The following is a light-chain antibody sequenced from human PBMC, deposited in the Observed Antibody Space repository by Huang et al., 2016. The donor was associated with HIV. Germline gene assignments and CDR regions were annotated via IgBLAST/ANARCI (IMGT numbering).Light chain of an antibody. Sequence: EIVMTQSPATLSVSPGERATLSCRASQSIRNNLAWYQQKPGQAPRLVIYGASTRANGVPARFSGSGSGTDFTLTISSLQSEDVAVYYCQQYDNWPPWTFGQGTKVEIK. CDR1: QSIRNN. J-gene: IGKJ1*01. V-gene: IGKV3D-15*01. CDR3: QQYDNWPPWT. CDR2: GAS.